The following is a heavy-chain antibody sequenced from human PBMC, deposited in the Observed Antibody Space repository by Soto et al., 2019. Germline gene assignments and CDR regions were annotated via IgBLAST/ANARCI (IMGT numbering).Heavy chain of an antibody. J-gene: IGHJ5*02. CDR3: ARAHYDFWSGYLSWFDP. CDR2: INHSGST. CDR1: GGSFSGYY. D-gene: IGHD3-3*01. V-gene: IGHV4-34*01. Sequence: SETLSLTCAVYGGSFSGYYWSWIRQPPGKGLEWIGEINHSGSTNYNPSLKSRVTISVDTSKNQFSLKLSSVTAADTAVYYCARAHYDFWSGYLSWFDPWGQGTLVTV.